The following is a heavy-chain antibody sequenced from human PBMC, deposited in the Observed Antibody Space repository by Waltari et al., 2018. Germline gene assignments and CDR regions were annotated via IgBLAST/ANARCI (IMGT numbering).Heavy chain of an antibody. CDR1: GGSMTSHY. CDR2: VFHSGST. Sequence: QVQLQESGPGLVKPSATLSLTCPVPGGSMTSHYWSWIRQSPGKGLEWVGYVFHSGSTNYNPSLKSRVTMSLDTSKSQFSLRLTSVTPADTAVYYCARDILHSFYYYMDVWGKGTMVTVSS. D-gene: IGHD5-18*01. CDR3: ARDILHSFYYYMDV. J-gene: IGHJ6*03. V-gene: IGHV4-59*11.